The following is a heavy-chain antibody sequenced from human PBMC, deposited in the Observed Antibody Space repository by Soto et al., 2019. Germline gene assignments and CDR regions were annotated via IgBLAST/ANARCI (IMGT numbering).Heavy chain of an antibody. D-gene: IGHD6-19*01. V-gene: IGHV4-59*01. J-gene: IGHJ4*02. CDR3: ARAWITVAGPGKLDY. Sequence: PSETLSLTCTVSGGSISSYYGSWIRQPPGKGLEWIGYIYYSGSTNYNPSLKSRVTISVDTSKNQFSLKLSSVTAADTAVYYCARAWITVAGPGKLDYWGQGTLVTVSS. CDR1: GGSISSYY. CDR2: IYYSGST.